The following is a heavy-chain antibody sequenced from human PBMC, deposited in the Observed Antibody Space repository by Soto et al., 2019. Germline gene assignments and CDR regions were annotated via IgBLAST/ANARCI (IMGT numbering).Heavy chain of an antibody. J-gene: IGHJ6*02. Sequence: SETLSLTCPVSGGSIRSSSYYWGWIRQPPRKGMEWIGSIHYSGSTYYNPSLNSRVTISVDTSKNQFSLKVTSVTAADTAVYYCARLYGYCIRNSCHGHYAMDVWGQGTTVTVSS. D-gene: IGHD2-2*01. CDR2: IHYSGST. CDR1: GGSIRSSSYY. V-gene: IGHV4-39*01. CDR3: ARLYGYCIRNSCHGHYAMDV.